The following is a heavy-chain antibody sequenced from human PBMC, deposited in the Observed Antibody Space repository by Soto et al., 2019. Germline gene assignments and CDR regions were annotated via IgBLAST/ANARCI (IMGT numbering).Heavy chain of an antibody. J-gene: IGHJ6*03. CDR3: AKDRFDILSCYNGNNYYYYYMDV. V-gene: IGHV3-23*01. CDR1: GFTFSSYA. D-gene: IGHD3-9*01. CDR2: ISGSGGST. Sequence: GGSLRLSCAASGFTFSSYAMSWVGQAPGKGLEWVSAISGSGGSTYYEASVKARFTFSREIPKKTLYLQMNSLRAEDTAVYYCAKDRFDILSCYNGNNYYYYYMDVWGKGTTVTVSS.